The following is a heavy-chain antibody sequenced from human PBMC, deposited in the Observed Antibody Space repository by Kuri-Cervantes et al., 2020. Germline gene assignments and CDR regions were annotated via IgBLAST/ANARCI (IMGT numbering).Heavy chain of an antibody. CDR2: IIPIFGTA. CDR3: ARGVSGYDPYYYYMDV. J-gene: IGHJ6*03. Sequence: SVKVSCKASGGTFSSYAISWVRQAPGQGLEWMGGIIPIFGTANYAQKFQGRVTITTDESTSTAYMELRSLRADDTAVYYCARGVSGYDPYYYYMDVWGKGTTVTVSS. V-gene: IGHV1-69*05. CDR1: GGTFSSYA. D-gene: IGHD5-12*01.